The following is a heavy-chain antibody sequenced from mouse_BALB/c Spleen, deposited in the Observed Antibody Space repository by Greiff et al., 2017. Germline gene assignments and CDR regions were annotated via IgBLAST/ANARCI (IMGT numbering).Heavy chain of an antibody. V-gene: IGHV1-7*01. Sequence: QVQLQQSGAELAKPGASVKMSCKASGYTFTSYWMHWVKQRPGQGLEWIGYINPSTGYTEYNQKFKDKATLTSDKSSSTAYMQLSSLTSEDSAVYYCASPLLRPWGQGTTLTVSS. J-gene: IGHJ2*01. D-gene: IGHD1-2*01. CDR1: GYTFTSYW. CDR3: ASPLLRP. CDR2: INPSTGYT.